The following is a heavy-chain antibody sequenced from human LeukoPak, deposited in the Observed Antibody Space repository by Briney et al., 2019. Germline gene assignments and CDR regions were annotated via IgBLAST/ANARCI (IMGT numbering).Heavy chain of an antibody. Sequence: PGRSLRLSCAASGFTFSSYGMHWVRQAPGKGLEWVAVISYDGSNKYYADSVKGRFTISRDNSKNTLYLQMNSLRAEDTAVYYCAKDVDPFGSRSYVEGFDYWGQGTLVTVSS. V-gene: IGHV3-30*18. CDR3: AKDVDPFGSRSYVEGFDY. J-gene: IGHJ4*02. D-gene: IGHD3-10*01. CDR1: GFTFSSYG. CDR2: ISYDGSNK.